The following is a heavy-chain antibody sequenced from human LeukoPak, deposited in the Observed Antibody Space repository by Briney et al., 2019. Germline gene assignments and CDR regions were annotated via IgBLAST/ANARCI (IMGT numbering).Heavy chain of an antibody. J-gene: IGHJ4*02. CDR3: TRESGAFSPFGF. Sequence: SETLSLTCAVSGGSILSTNWWSWGRQPPGKGLEGIGEVHLNGATNYNPSVEGRVTMSIDKSKNHLSLEVISVTAADTAMYYCTRESGAFSPFGFWGQGSLVTVSS. CDR2: VHLNGAT. V-gene: IGHV4-4*02. D-gene: IGHD1-26*01. CDR1: GGSILSTNW.